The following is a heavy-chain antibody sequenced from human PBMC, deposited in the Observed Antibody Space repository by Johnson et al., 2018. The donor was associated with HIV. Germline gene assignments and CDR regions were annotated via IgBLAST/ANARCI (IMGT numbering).Heavy chain of an antibody. V-gene: IGHV3-23*04. CDR1: GFTFSSYA. Sequence: VQLVESGGGLVQPGGSLRLSCAASGFTFSSYAMSWVRQAPGKGLEWVSAISGSGGSTYYAAPVKGRFTISRDDSKNTLYLQMNSLKTEDTAVYYCTTDHVTMIVVNAFDIWGQGTMVTVSS. J-gene: IGHJ3*02. CDR2: ISGSGGST. D-gene: IGHD3-22*01. CDR3: TTDHVTMIVVNAFDI.